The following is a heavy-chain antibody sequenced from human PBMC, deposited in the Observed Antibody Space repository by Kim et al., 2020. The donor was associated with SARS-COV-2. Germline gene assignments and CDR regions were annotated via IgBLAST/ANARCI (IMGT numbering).Heavy chain of an antibody. V-gene: IGHV5-51*01. J-gene: IGHJ3*02. CDR2: IYPGDSDT. Sequence: GESLKISCKGSGYSFTSYWIGWVRQMPGKGLEWMGIIYPGDSDTRYSPSFQGQVTISADKSISTAYLQWSSLKASDTAMYYCARQAVVVPAAMRPLDDAFDIWGQGTMVTVSS. CDR1: GYSFTSYW. D-gene: IGHD2-2*01. CDR3: ARQAVVVPAAMRPLDDAFDI.